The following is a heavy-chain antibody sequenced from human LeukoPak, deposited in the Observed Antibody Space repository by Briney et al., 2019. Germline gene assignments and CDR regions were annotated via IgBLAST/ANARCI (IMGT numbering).Heavy chain of an antibody. CDR3: ARDLYDFWSGYSIGNWFDP. CDR1: GYTFTSYD. CDR2: MNPNSGNT. Sequence: ASVKVSCKASGYTFTSYDINWVRQATGQGLEWMGWMNPNSGNTGYAQKFQGRVTMTRNTSISTAYMELSSLRSEDTAVYYCARDLYDFWSGYSIGNWFDPWGQGTLVTVSS. D-gene: IGHD3-3*01. V-gene: IGHV1-8*01. J-gene: IGHJ5*02.